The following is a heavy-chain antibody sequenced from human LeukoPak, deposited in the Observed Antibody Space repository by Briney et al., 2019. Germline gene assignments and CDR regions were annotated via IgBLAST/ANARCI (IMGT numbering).Heavy chain of an antibody. CDR2: ISWDGGST. D-gene: IGHD3-10*01. J-gene: IGHJ4*02. CDR1: GFTFDDYT. CDR3: AKRGPTAYYFDS. Sequence: GGSLRLSCAASGFTFDDYTMHWVRQAPGKGLEWVSLISWDGGSTYYADSVKGRFTISRDNSKNTLYLQMNSLRAEDTAVYYCAKRGPTAYYFDSWGQGTLVTVSS. V-gene: IGHV3-43*01.